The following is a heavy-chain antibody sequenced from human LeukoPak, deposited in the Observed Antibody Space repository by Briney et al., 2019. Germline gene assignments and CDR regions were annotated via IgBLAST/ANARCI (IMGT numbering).Heavy chain of an antibody. CDR2: ISSNGGST. Sequence: GGSLRLSCSASGFTFSSYAMHWVRQAPGKGLEYASAISSNGGSTYYADSVKGRFTISRDNSKNTLYLQMSSLRAEDTAVYYCVKSSSSWSQFEYFQHWGQGTLVTVSS. V-gene: IGHV3-64D*06. J-gene: IGHJ1*01. CDR3: VKSSSSWSQFEYFQH. CDR1: GFTFSSYA. D-gene: IGHD6-13*01.